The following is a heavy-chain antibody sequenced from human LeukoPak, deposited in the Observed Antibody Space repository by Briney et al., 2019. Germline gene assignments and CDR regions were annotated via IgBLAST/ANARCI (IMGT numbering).Heavy chain of an antibody. CDR1: GGTFTNYA. V-gene: IGHV7-4-1*02. J-gene: IGHJ4*02. Sequence: ASVKVSCKASGGTFTNYAMNWVRQAPGQGLEWMGWMNTNTGNPTYAQGFTGRFVFSLDTSVSTAYLQISSLKTEDTAVYYCAVLSYDSSGYYYPFDYWGQGTLVTVSS. CDR2: MNTNTGNP. CDR3: AVLSYDSSGYYYPFDY. D-gene: IGHD3-22*01.